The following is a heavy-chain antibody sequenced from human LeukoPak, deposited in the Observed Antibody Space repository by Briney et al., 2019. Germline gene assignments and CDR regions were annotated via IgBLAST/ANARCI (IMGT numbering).Heavy chain of an antibody. J-gene: IGHJ4*02. V-gene: IGHV3-73*01. CDR2: IRSKASNYAT. CDR3: TRRRQDGSNSWYDY. CDR1: GFTFSGSA. Sequence: PGESLKLSCAASGFTFSGSAMHWVRQASGKGLEWVGRIRSKASNYATAYAASLKGRFTISRDDSKNTAYLQMNSLKMEDTAVYYCTRRRQDGSNSWYDYWGQGTLVTVSS. D-gene: IGHD6-13*01.